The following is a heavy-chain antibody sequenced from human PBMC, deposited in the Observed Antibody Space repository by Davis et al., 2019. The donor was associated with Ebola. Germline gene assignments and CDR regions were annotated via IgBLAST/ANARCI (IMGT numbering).Heavy chain of an antibody. Sequence: ASVKVSCKASGGTFSSYAISWVRQAPGQGLEWMGIINPSGGSTSYAQKFQGRVTMTRDTSTSTVYMELSSLRSEDTAVYYCGLGAGDFDYWGQGTLVTVSS. V-gene: IGHV1-46*01. CDR3: GLGAGDFDY. CDR2: INPSGGST. J-gene: IGHJ4*02. CDR1: GGTFSSYA. D-gene: IGHD7-27*01.